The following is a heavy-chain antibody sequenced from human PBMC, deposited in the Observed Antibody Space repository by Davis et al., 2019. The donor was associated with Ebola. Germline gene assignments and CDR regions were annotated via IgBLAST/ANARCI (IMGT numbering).Heavy chain of an antibody. V-gene: IGHV4-34*01. D-gene: IGHD5-18*01. Sequence: PSETLSLTCAVYGGSFSGYYWSWIRQPPGKGLEWIGEINHSGSTNYNPSLKSRVTMSVDTSKNQFSLKLSSVTAADTAVYYCARDLANPYSYGPYYFDYWGQGTLVTVSS. CDR3: ARDLANPYSYGPYYFDY. J-gene: IGHJ4*02. CDR1: GGSFSGYY. CDR2: INHSGST.